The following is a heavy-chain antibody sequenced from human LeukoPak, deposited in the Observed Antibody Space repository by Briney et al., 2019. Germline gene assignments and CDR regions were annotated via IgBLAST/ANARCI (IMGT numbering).Heavy chain of an antibody. Sequence: ASVKVSCKASGYTFTSYDINWVRQATGQGLEWMGWMNPNSGNTGYAQKFQGRVTMTRDTSTSTVYMELSSLRSEDTAVYYCARAPFLIPWFDPWGREPWSPSPQ. CDR1: GYTFTSYD. CDR3: ARAPFLIPWFDP. J-gene: IGHJ5*02. V-gene: IGHV1-8*01. D-gene: IGHD3-16*01. CDR2: MNPNSGNT.